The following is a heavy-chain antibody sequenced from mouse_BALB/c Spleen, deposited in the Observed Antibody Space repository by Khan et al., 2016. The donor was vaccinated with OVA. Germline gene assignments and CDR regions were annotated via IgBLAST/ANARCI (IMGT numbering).Heavy chain of an antibody. Sequence: QLEESGPGLVKPSQSLSLTCTVTGYSITSDYAWNWIRQFPGNKLEWMGYINYSGSTSYHPSLKSRISITRDTSKNQFFMQLNSVTTEGAATYYCARGVRLTYWGQGTLVTVSA. J-gene: IGHJ3*01. V-gene: IGHV3-2*02. CDR2: INYSGST. CDR3: ARGVRLTY. D-gene: IGHD2-14*01. CDR1: GYSITSDYA.